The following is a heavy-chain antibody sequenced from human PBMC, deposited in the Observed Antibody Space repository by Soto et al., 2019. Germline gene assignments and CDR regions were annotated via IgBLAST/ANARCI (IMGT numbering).Heavy chain of an antibody. J-gene: IGHJ3*02. Sequence: ASVKVSCNASGYTFTSYGISWVRQAPGQGLEWMGWISAYNGNTNYAQKLQGRVTMTTDTSTSTAYMELRSLRSDDTAVYYCASGDYGDYQVVGAFDIWGQGTMVTVSS. CDR1: GYTFTSYG. V-gene: IGHV1-18*01. CDR3: ASGDYGDYQVVGAFDI. D-gene: IGHD4-17*01. CDR2: ISAYNGNT.